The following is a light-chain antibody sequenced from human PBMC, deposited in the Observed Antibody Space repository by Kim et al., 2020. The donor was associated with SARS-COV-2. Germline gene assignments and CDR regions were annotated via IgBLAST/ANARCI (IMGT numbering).Light chain of an antibody. J-gene: IGLJ3*02. CDR3: NSRDSSGNHLDWV. CDR1: SLRSYY. CDR2: GKN. V-gene: IGLV3-19*01. Sequence: GLTVRITCQGDSLRSYYGSEDQQKPGQATGLGIYGKNNRPSGIPDRFSGSSSGNTASLTITGAQAEDEADYYCNSRDSSGNHLDWVFGGGTKLTVL.